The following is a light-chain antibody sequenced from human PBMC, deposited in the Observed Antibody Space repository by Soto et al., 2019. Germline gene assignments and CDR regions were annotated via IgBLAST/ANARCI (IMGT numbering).Light chain of an antibody. CDR1: QSVSSN. J-gene: IGKJ3*01. V-gene: IGKV3-20*01. Sequence: EIVLTXSPGILSLSPGERATLSCRASQSVSSNLAWYQQKPGQAPRLLIYGASTRATGIPARFSASGSGTDFTLTISRLEPEDFAVYYCQQYGRSPFTFGPGTKVDIK. CDR3: QQYGRSPFT. CDR2: GAS.